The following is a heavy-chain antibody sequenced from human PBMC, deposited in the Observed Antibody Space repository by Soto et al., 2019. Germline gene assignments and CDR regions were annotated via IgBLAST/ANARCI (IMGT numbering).Heavy chain of an antibody. V-gene: IGHV3-23*01. Sequence: HPGGSLRLSCAASGFTFSSYAMSWVRQAPGKGLEWVSAISGSGGSTYYADSVKGRFTISRDNSKNTLYLQMNSLRAEDTAVYYCAKESSSWVNYFPAPYYYYGMDVWGQGTTVTVSS. J-gene: IGHJ6*02. CDR2: ISGSGGST. CDR1: GFTFSSYA. CDR3: AKESSSWVNYFPAPYYYYGMDV. D-gene: IGHD6-13*01.